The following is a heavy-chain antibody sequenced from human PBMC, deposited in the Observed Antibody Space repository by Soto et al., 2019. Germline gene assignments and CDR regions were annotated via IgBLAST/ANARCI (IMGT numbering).Heavy chain of an antibody. Sequence: QVQLVESGGGVVRPGRSLRLSCAVSGFTFSNYGMHWVRQAPGKGLEWVALIWYDGNNKYYADSVKGRFTISRDNSKNTLYLQMNSLRAEDTAVYYCAREFSSGWGYYYGMDVWGQGTTVTVSS. J-gene: IGHJ6*02. CDR2: IWYDGNNK. V-gene: IGHV3-33*01. CDR1: GFTFSNYG. CDR3: AREFSSGWGYYYGMDV. D-gene: IGHD6-19*01.